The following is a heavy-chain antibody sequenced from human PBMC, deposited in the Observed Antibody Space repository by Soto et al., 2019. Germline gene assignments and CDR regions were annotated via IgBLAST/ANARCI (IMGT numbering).Heavy chain of an antibody. CDR3: AKSQRPQWLLTKYFDS. D-gene: IGHD5-12*01. CDR2: IYYSGST. Sequence: SETLSLTCTVSGGSISSGDYYRSWIRQPPGKGLEWIGYIYYSGSTYYNPSLKSRVTISVDTSRNQFSLKLSSATAEDTAVYYCAKSQRPQWLLTKYFDSWGQGALVTVSS. V-gene: IGHV4-30-4*01. CDR1: GGSISSGDYY. J-gene: IGHJ4*02.